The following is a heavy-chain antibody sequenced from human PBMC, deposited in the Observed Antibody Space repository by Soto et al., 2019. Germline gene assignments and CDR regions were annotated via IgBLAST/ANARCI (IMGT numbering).Heavy chain of an antibody. J-gene: IGHJ5*02. D-gene: IGHD2-15*01. CDR1: GGSISSGGYY. CDR3: ASSPRGSSRENWFDP. Sequence: QVQLQESGPGLVKPSQTLSLTCTVSGGSISSGGYYWSWIRQHPGKGLERMGYIYYSGSTNYTPSLKSRVTISVDTSKNQFSLKLSSVTAADTAVYYCASSPRGSSRENWFDPWGQGTLVTVSS. V-gene: IGHV4-31*03. CDR2: IYYSGST.